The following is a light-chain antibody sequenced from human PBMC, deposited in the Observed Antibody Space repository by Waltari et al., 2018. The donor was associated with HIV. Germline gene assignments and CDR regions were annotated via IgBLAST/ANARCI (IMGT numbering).Light chain of an antibody. V-gene: IGLV2-14*01. J-gene: IGLJ2*01. CDR2: GVS. CDR1: SSDIGVYAY. CDR3: SAYTTYSPLAV. Sequence: QSALTQPASWSRSPVQSLTISCTVTSSDIGVYAYYSLYQQPPGKAPKLLISGVSRRPSGVSTRFSGSRSGNTASLTSSGLQADDEAHYYCSAYTTYSPLAVFGGGTKLTVL.